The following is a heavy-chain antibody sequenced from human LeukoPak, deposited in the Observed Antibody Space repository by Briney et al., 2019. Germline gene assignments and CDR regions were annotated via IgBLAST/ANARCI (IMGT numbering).Heavy chain of an antibody. J-gene: IGHJ4*02. CDR3: ARVKGNSSSWYLRY. V-gene: IGHV4-38-2*01. CDR2: IYHSGST. D-gene: IGHD6-13*01. CDR1: GYSISSGYY. Sequence: SETLSLTCAVSGYSISSGYYWGWIRQPPGKGLEWIGSIYHSGSTYYNPSLKSRVTISVDTSKNQFSLKLSSVTAADTGVYYCARVKGNSSSWYLRYWGQGTLVTVSS.